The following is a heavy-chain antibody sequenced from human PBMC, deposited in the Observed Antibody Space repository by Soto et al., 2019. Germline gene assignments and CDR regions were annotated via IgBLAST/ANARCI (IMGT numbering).Heavy chain of an antibody. CDR2: ISAYNGNT. CDR3: ARGDIVVVVASDYYGMDV. J-gene: IGHJ6*02. V-gene: IGHV1-18*01. D-gene: IGHD2-15*01. Sequence: ASVKVSCKASGYTFTSYGISWVRQAPGQGLEWMGWISAYNGNTNYAQKLQGRVTMTTDTSTSTAYMELRSLRSDDTAVYYCARGDIVVVVASDYYGMDVWGQGTTVTVSS. CDR1: GYTFTSYG.